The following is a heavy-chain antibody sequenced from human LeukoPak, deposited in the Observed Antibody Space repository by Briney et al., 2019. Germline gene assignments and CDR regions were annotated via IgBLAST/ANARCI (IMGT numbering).Heavy chain of an antibody. D-gene: IGHD3-3*01. CDR3: ASGASDFWSGYSSWFDP. CDR1: GFTFSSYW. Sequence: GGSLRLSCAASGFTFSSYWMSWVRQAPGKGLEGWANKKQDGSEKYYVDSVKGRFTISRDNAKNSLYLQMNSLRAEDTAVYYCASGASDFWSGYSSWFDPWGQGTLVTVSS. J-gene: IGHJ5*02. V-gene: IGHV3-7*01. CDR2: KKQDGSEK.